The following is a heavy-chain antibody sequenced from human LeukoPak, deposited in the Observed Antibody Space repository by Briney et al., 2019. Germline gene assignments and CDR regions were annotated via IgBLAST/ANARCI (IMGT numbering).Heavy chain of an antibody. Sequence: AETLSLTCTVSGGSMSTYYWSWIRQSPGKGLEWIGYIYYSGITSNNPSLKSRLTISIDTSKTQFYLKLSSVTAADTAVYYCARVVYSGSWGYFDYWGQGILVTVSS. D-gene: IGHD3-10*01. CDR2: IYYSGIT. CDR1: GGSMSTYY. CDR3: ARVVYSGSWGYFDY. V-gene: IGHV4-59*01. J-gene: IGHJ4*02.